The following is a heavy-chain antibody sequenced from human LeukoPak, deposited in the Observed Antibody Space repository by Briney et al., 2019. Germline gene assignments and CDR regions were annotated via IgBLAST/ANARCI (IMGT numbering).Heavy chain of an antibody. Sequence: SETLSLTCTVSGGSITSDYWSWIRQPAGKGLEWIGRIFTSGSPSYNPSFKSRVTMSLDTSKNQFYLKLTSVTAADTAVYFCSRGGANDLWGQGTLVTVSS. CDR1: GGSITSDY. J-gene: IGHJ5*02. D-gene: IGHD4/OR15-4a*01. V-gene: IGHV4-4*07. CDR3: SRGGANDL. CDR2: IFTSGSP.